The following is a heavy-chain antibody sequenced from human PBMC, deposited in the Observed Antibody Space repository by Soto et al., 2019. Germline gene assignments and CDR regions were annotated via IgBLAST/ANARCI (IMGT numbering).Heavy chain of an antibody. CDR2: FNWNGNYI. D-gene: IGHD2-15*01. Sequence: EVLLVESGGSVVRPGASLRLSCETSGFTFDEFGMSWVRQVPGKGPEWVSSFNWNGNYIHYADSVRGRFTTSRDNSKNMVYLQMNSLRVEDTAVYYCARSSRGGNAGYFNLWGRGTLVTVSS. CDR1: GFTFDEFG. CDR3: ARSSRGGNAGYFNL. V-gene: IGHV3-20*04. J-gene: IGHJ2*01.